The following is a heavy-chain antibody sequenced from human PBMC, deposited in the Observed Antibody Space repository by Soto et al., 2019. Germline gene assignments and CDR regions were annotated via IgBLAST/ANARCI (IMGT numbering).Heavy chain of an antibody. CDR3: MRDYGGA. V-gene: IGHV3-7*01. J-gene: IGHJ5*02. CDR2: IKQDGSKK. Sequence: EVQLVESGGGLVQPGGSLRLSCAASGFTFSNYWMTWVRQAPGKGLEWVAEIKQDGSKKNYVDSVKGRFTISRDNAKNSLFLQMNSLRVEDTAMYYCMRDYGGAWGQGTLVTVSS. CDR1: GFTFSNYW. D-gene: IGHD4-17*01.